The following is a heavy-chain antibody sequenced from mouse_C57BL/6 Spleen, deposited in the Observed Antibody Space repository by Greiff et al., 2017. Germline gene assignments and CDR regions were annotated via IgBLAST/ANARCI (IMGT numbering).Heavy chain of an antibody. J-gene: IGHJ4*01. D-gene: IGHD1-1*01. CDR2: INPSSGYT. Sequence: VHLVESGAELARPGASVKMSCKASGYTFTSYTMHWVKQRPGQGLEWIGYINPSSGYTKYNQKFKDKATLTADKSSSTAYMQLSSLTSEDSAVYYCADSSKGAMDDWGQGTSVTVAS. CDR3: ADSSKGAMDD. V-gene: IGHV1-4*01. CDR1: GYTFTSYT.